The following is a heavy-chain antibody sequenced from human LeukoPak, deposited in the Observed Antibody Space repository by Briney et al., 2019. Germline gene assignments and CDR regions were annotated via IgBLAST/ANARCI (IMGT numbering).Heavy chain of an antibody. D-gene: IGHD3-10*01. Sequence: PGGSLRLSCTASGFTFDDYAMSWVRQAPGKGLEWVGFIRSKAYGGTTEYAASVKGRFTISRDDSKSIAYLQMNSLKTEDTAVYYCTSSLWFGELMPYWGQGTLVTVSS. V-gene: IGHV3-49*04. J-gene: IGHJ4*02. CDR3: TSSLWFGELMPY. CDR2: IRSKAYGGTT. CDR1: GFTFDDYA.